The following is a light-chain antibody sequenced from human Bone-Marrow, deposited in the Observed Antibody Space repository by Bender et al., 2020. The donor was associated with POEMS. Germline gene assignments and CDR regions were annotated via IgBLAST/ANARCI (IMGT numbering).Light chain of an antibody. CDR2: GYN. CDR3: GTWDNSLSAWV. CDR1: SSNTGSGYD. Sequence: QSVLTPPPSVSGAPGQRVTIYCTGSSSNTGSGYDINWYQHLPGTAPKLLIYGYNNRPSGIPERFSGSKSGTSATLGITGLQTGDEADYYCGTWDNSLSAWVFGGGTKLTVL. J-gene: IGLJ3*02. V-gene: IGLV1-50*01.